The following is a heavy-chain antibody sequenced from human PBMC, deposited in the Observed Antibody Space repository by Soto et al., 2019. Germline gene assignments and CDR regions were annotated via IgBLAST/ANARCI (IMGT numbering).Heavy chain of an antibody. J-gene: IGHJ4*02. D-gene: IGHD3-22*01. Sequence: SVTLSLTCTVSGDSINSRGYYWAWIRQPPGNGLEWIGSMYYSGSTDYNPSLKSRVTISVDTSRIHFSLKLISVTAADTAVYYCARQPYDTSDYFDYWGQGTLVTVS. CDR1: GDSINSRGYY. V-gene: IGHV4-39*01. CDR2: MYYSGST. CDR3: ARQPYDTSDYFDY.